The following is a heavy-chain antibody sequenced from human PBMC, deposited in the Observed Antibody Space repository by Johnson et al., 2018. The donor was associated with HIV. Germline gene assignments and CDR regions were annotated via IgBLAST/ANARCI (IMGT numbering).Heavy chain of an antibody. Sequence: VQVVESGGGLVQPGGSLRLSCAASGFTFSNYVMRWVRQAPGKGLEWVAFIRNDGSNKYYADTGKGRFTISRDKSKNTRYLQMNSLRAEETAVYYCAREVESGIAVYDAFDIWGQGTIVTVSS. J-gene: IGHJ3*02. V-gene: IGHV3-30*02. CDR2: IRNDGSNK. CDR1: GFTFSNYV. D-gene: IGHD6-19*01. CDR3: AREVESGIAVYDAFDI.